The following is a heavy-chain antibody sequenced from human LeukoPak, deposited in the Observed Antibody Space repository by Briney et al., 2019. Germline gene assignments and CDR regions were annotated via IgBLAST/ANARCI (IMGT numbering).Heavy chain of an antibody. D-gene: IGHD5-18*01. CDR3: ARRPHTAMVTNDYCYYYAMDG. V-gene: IGHV3-23*01. CDR1: GVTFSSYA. J-gene: IGHJ6*02. CDR2: ISGSGGST. Sequence: GGSLRLSCAASGVTFSSYAMSWVGQAPGKGRQWGSGISGSGGSTYYTASLKGRFTISRDNSKNTMYLQMNCLSAADTAVYYFARRPHTAMVTNDYCYYYAMDGWV.